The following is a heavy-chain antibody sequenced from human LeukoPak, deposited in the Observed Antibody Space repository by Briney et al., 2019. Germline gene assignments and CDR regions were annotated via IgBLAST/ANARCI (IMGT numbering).Heavy chain of an antibody. Sequence: GSLRLSCAASGFTFSSYAVSWVRQAPGKGLEWVSAISGSGGSTYYADSVKGRFTISRDNSKNTLYLQMNSLRAEDTAVYYCAKDQGYGSGSFPNFDYWGQGTLVTVSS. D-gene: IGHD3-10*01. J-gene: IGHJ4*02. V-gene: IGHV3-23*01. CDR3: AKDQGYGSGSFPNFDY. CDR1: GFTFSSYA. CDR2: ISGSGGST.